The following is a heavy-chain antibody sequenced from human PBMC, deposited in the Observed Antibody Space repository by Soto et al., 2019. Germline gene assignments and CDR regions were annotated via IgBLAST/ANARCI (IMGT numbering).Heavy chain of an antibody. Sequence: ASVKVSCKASGYTFTSYGISWVRQAPGQGLEWMGWISAYNGNTNYAQKFQGRVTITRDTSASTAYMELSSLRSEDTAVYYCARELLGYWGQGTLVTVS. CDR2: ISAYNGNT. CDR1: GYTFTSYG. D-gene: IGHD2-15*01. V-gene: IGHV1-18*01. CDR3: ARELLGY. J-gene: IGHJ4*02.